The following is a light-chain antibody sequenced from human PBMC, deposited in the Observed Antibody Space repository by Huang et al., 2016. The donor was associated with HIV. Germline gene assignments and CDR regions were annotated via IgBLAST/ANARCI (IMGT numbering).Light chain of an antibody. CDR3: QQYNKWPPFT. CDR1: QSVSSN. Sequence: EIVLTQSPATLSVSPGDRATLSCRASQSVSSNLAWYQQKPGQAPRLLIYGVSTRATGIPARFSGSGSGTEFTLTISSLQSEDFAVYYCQQYNKWPPFTFGPGTKVDIK. J-gene: IGKJ3*01. CDR2: GVS. V-gene: IGKV3-15*01.